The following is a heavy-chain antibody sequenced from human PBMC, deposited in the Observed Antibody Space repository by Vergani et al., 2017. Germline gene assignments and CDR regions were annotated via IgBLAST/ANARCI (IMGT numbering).Heavy chain of an antibody. CDR3: AREGRLVAATPVPDI. Sequence: QVQLVHSGAEVKKPGSSVKVSCKASGATFRSNTISWVRQAPGQGLEWMGRIIPIFGTANYAQKFQGRVTITADESTSTAYMELSSLRSEDTAVYYCAREGRLVAATPVPDIWGQGTMVTVSS. CDR2: IIPIFGTA. D-gene: IGHD2-15*01. V-gene: IGHV1-69*15. J-gene: IGHJ3*02. CDR1: GATFRSNT.